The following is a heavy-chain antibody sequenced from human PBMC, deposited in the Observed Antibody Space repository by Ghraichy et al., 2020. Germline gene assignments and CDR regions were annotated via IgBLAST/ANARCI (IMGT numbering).Heavy chain of an antibody. CDR1: GFTFRNYA. CDR3: ATERASGIVGAIIDH. J-gene: IGHJ4*02. Sequence: LSLTCAASGFTFRNYAMHWVRQAPGKGLEYVSSISSNGYYTYYTNSVKGRFTISRDNTKNTLWLQMGSLRAEDMAVYYCATERASGIVGAIIDHWGQGTLVTVSS. CDR2: ISSNGYYT. D-gene: IGHD1-26*01. V-gene: IGHV3-64*01.